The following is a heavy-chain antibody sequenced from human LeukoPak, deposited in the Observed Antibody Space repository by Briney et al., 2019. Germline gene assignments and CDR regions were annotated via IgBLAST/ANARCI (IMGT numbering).Heavy chain of an antibody. CDR2: IRYDGSNK. Sequence: GGSLRLSCAASGFTFSVYAIHWVRQAPGKGLEWVAFIRYDGSNKYYADSVKGRFTISRDNSKNTLYLQMNSLRAEDTAVYYCAKDFHYYDSFQGRFFDYWGQGTLVTVSS. CDR1: GFTFSVYA. J-gene: IGHJ4*02. D-gene: IGHD3-22*01. CDR3: AKDFHYYDSFQGRFFDY. V-gene: IGHV3-30*02.